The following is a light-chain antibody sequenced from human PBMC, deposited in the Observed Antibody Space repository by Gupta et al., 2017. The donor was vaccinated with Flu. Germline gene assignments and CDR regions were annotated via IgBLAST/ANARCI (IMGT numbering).Light chain of an antibody. CDR1: SSSSSY. Sequence: ERAPPSCATTSSSSSYLAWYQHKPGQAPRLLIYDASNRATGIPDRFSGGGSGTDFTLTISSLEPEDFAVYYCQQRSNWPRNTFGQGTKLEIK. J-gene: IGKJ2*01. V-gene: IGKV3-11*01. CDR2: DAS. CDR3: QQRSNWPRNT.